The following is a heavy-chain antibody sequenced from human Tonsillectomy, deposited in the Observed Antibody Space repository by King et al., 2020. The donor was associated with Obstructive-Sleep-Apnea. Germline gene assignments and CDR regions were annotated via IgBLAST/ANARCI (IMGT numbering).Heavy chain of an antibody. D-gene: IGHD3-22*01. CDR3: TRDLGYYDTSGYLGFY. V-gene: IGHV3-49*03. J-gene: IGHJ4*02. CDR2: IRRKVYGGTT. CDR1: GFTFGDYA. Sequence: VQLVESGGGLVQPGRSLRLSCTASGFTFGDYAMSWFRQAPGKGLEWVGFIRRKVYGGTTEYAESVKGRFTISRDDSKSIAYLQMTSLKTEDTAVYYCTRDLGYYDTSGYLGFYWGQGPLVTVSS.